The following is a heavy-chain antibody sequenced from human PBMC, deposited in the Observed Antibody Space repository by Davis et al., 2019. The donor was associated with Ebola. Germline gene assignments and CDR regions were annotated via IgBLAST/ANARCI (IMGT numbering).Heavy chain of an antibody. D-gene: IGHD1-26*01. V-gene: IGHV3-64*04. CDR1: GFTFSSYA. CDR3: AKRDGSAEDY. Sequence: GESLKISCAASGFTFSSYAMHWVRQAPGKGLEYVSAISSNGGSTYYADSVKGRFTISRDNSKNTLYLQMNSLRAEDTAVYYCAKRDGSAEDYWGQGTLVTVSS. J-gene: IGHJ4*02. CDR2: ISSNGGST.